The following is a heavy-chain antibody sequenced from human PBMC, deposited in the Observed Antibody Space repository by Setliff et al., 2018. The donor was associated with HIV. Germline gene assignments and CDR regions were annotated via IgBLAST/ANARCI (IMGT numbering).Heavy chain of an antibody. V-gene: IGHV4-39*01. CDR1: GGSISSGGYY. CDR3: IIAYSSGWLAPMGFDS. J-gene: IGHJ4*02. CDR2: INYRGNT. D-gene: IGHD6-19*01. Sequence: PSETLSLTCTVSGGSISSGGYYWSWIRQHPGKGLEWIGSINYRGNTYYNPSLKSRATISVDTSKNQFSLKLSSVTAADTAVYYCIIAYSSGWLAPMGFDSWGQGTLVTVSS.